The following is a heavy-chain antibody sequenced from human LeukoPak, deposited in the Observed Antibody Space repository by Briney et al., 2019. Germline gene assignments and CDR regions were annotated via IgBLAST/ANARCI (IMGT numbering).Heavy chain of an antibody. D-gene: IGHD2-21*01. Sequence: PGGSLRLSCAASGFTFSSYSMNWVRQAPGKGLEWVSSISSSSSYIYYADSAKGRFTISRDNAKNSLYLQMNSLRAEDTAGYYCACFIVVTIHDAFDIWGQGKMVTVSS. CDR3: ACFIVVTIHDAFDI. CDR2: ISSSSSYI. J-gene: IGHJ3*02. V-gene: IGHV3-21*01. CDR1: GFTFSSYS.